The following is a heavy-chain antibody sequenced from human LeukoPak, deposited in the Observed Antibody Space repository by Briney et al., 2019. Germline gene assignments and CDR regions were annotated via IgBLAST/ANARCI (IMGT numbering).Heavy chain of an antibody. J-gene: IGHJ4*02. D-gene: IGHD3-10*01. CDR1: GFTFSSYS. CDR3: ARDQRRRDRGYFDY. CDR2: ISSSSSYI. V-gene: IGHV3-21*01. Sequence: GGSLRLSCAASGFTFSSYSMNWVRQAPGKGLEWVSSISSSSSYIYYADSVKGRFTTSRDNAKNSLYLQMNSLRAEDTAVYYCARDQRRRDRGYFDYWGQGTLVTVSS.